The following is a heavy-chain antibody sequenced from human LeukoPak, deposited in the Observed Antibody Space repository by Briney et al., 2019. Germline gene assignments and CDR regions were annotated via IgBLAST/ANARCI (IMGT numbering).Heavy chain of an antibody. V-gene: IGHV1-69*04. CDR2: IIPIFGIA. CDR1: GGTFSSYA. Sequence: GASVKVSCKASGGTFSSYAISWVRQAPGQGLGWMGRIIPIFGIANYAQKFQGRVTITADKSTSTAYMELSSLRSEDTAVYYCARVGDGDLYYFDYWGQGTLVTVSS. J-gene: IGHJ4*02. CDR3: ARVGDGDLYYFDY. D-gene: IGHD4-17*01.